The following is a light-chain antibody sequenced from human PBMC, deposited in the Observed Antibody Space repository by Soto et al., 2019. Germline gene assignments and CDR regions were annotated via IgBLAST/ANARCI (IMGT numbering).Light chain of an antibody. J-gene: IGLJ2*01. CDR3: CSFAGSSTLI. CDR2: EVT. CDR1: SSDVGSYDL. Sequence: QSALTQPASVSGSPGQSITISCTGTSSDVGSYDLVSWYQQHPGKAPKLIIYEVTKRPSGISDRFSASKSDNTASLTISGLQAEDEADYHCCSFAGSSTLIFGGGTKLNVL. V-gene: IGLV2-23*02.